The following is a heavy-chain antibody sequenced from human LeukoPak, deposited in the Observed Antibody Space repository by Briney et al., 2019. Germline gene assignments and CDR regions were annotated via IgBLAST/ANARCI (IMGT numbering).Heavy chain of an antibody. CDR1: GFTFSCYA. D-gene: IGHD2-21*02. V-gene: IGHV3-23*01. CDR3: VKGCAGDCPYFDS. J-gene: IGHJ4*02. Sequence: QSGGSLRLSCAASGFTFSCYAIRWFRPPPAKGLAWVSLISGSGVNIYYADTVKGRFAISRDNSKDTLYLQMNRLRAEDTAVYYCVKGCAGDCPYFDSWGQGTLVTVFS. CDR2: ISGSGVNI.